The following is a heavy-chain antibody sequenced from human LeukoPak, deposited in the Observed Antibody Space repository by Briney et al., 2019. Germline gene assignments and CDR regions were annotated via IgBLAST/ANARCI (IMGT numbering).Heavy chain of an antibody. J-gene: IGHJ5*02. CDR3: ARSGRELATRFDP. D-gene: IGHD1-26*01. CDR2: VCYTGRT. V-gene: IGHV4-59*13. CDR1: GDTISSYF. Sequence: SETLSLTCNVYGDTISSYFWSWIRQPPGKALEWIGYVCYTGRTNYSPSLKSRVTLSVDTSNNQFSLELTSVTTADTAVYYCARSGRELATRFDPWGQGILVTVSS.